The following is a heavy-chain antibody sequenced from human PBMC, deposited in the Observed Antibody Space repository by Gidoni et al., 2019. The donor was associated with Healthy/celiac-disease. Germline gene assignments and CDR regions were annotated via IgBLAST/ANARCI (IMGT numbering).Heavy chain of an antibody. CDR2: IIPIFGTA. Sequence: QVQLVQSGAAVKQPGSSVKVSCQASGGTFSSYAISWVRQAPGQGLEWMGGIIPIFGTANYAQKFQGRVTITADESTSTAYMELSSLRSEDTAVYYCARDPAYCGGDCYFGGFDYWGQGTLVTVSS. V-gene: IGHV1-69*01. D-gene: IGHD2-21*02. J-gene: IGHJ4*02. CDR3: ARDPAYCGGDCYFGGFDY. CDR1: GGTFSSYA.